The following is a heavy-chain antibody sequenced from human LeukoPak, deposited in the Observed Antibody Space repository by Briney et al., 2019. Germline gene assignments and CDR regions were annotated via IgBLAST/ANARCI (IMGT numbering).Heavy chain of an antibody. D-gene: IGHD6-19*01. CDR1: GFSFSNYW. CDR2: IKEDGSQI. CDR3: AGSSGWLFDY. V-gene: IGHV3-7*01. J-gene: IGHJ4*02. Sequence: GGSLRLSCVGTGFSFSNYWMNWVRQAPGKGLEWVANIKEDGSQIYYVDSVKGRFTISRDNAKDSVYLQMNSLRAEDTAVYYCAGSSGWLFDYWGQGTLVAVSS.